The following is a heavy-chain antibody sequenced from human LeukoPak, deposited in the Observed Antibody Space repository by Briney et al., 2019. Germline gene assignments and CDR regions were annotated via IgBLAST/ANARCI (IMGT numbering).Heavy chain of an antibody. CDR1: GGSFSGYY. CDR2: INHSGST. CDR3: ARGAVAGTLLDY. Sequence: SETLSLTCAVYGGSFSGYYWSWIRQPPGKGLEWIGEINHSGSTNYNPSLKSRVTISVDTSKNQFSLKLSSVTAADTAVYYCARGAVAGTLLDYWGQGTLVTVSS. D-gene: IGHD6-19*01. J-gene: IGHJ4*02. V-gene: IGHV4-34*01.